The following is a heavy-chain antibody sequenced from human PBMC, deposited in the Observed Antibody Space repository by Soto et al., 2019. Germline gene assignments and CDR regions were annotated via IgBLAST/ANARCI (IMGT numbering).Heavy chain of an antibody. D-gene: IGHD6-19*01. CDR2: IIPIFGTA. V-gene: IGHV1-69*12. J-gene: IGHJ6*02. Sequence: QVQLVQSGAEVKKPGSSVKVSCKASGGTFSSYAISWVRQAPGQGLEWMGGIIPIFGTANYAQKFQGRVTITAAESTRSAYMALSSLRSEDTAVYYCASSIAVAGTPYYGMDVWGQGTTVTVSS. CDR3: ASSIAVAGTPYYGMDV. CDR1: GGTFSSYA.